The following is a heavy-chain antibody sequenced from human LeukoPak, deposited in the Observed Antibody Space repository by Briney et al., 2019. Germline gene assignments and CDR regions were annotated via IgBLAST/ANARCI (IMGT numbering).Heavy chain of an antibody. CDR2: IYYSGST. Sequence: SETLSLTCTVSGGSVSSGSYYWSWIRQPPGKGLEGIGYIYYSGSTNYNPSLKSRVTISVDTSKNQFSLKLSSVTAADTAVYYCAREGGYNRYVDYWGQGTLVTVSS. D-gene: IGHD5-24*01. CDR1: GGSVSSGSYY. J-gene: IGHJ4*02. CDR3: AREGGYNRYVDY. V-gene: IGHV4-61*01.